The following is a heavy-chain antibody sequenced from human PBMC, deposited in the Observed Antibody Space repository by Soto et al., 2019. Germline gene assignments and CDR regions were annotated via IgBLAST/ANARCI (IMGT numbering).Heavy chain of an antibody. D-gene: IGHD3-10*02. CDR3: ARLMSARTDYGMDV. V-gene: IGHV4-39*01. CDR2: VNDSGST. CDR1: GGSISSSRYY. Sequence: PSDPLSHTCPVSGGSISSSRYYWGWHHQPPGKGLQWIASVNDSGSTYYSPSLKSRVTISVDTSKSQFSLKLNSVTAADTAVYYCARLMSARTDYGMDVWGQGATVNVSS. J-gene: IGHJ6*02.